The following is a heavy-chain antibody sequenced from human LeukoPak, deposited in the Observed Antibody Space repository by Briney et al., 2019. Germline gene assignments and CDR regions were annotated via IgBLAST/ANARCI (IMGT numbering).Heavy chain of an antibody. V-gene: IGHV4-34*01. J-gene: IGHJ4*02. D-gene: IGHD2-2*03. CDR3: ARAWIAYDH. CDR1: GGSFSGYY. CDR2: INHSGST. Sequence: SETLSLTCAVYGGSFSGYYWSWIRQPPGKGLEWIGEINHSGSTNYNPSLKSRVTISVDTSKNQFSLKLSSVTAADTAVYYCARAWIAYDHWGQGTLVTVSS.